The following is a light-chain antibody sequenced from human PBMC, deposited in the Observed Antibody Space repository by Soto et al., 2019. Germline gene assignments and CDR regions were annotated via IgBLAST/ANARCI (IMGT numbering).Light chain of an antibody. CDR1: QSVSSSY. CDR2: GAS. CDR3: QKYHSFP. J-gene: IGKJ1*01. V-gene: IGKV3-20*01. Sequence: VISPLSCRASQSVSSSYLAWYQQKAGQAPRLLIYGASSRATGIPGRFCGSGSGTNFTPSGLGLEAEDFSRYHFQKYHSFPFGQGTKVDIK.